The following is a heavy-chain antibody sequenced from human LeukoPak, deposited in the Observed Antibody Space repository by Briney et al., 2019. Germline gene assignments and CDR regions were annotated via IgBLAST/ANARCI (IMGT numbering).Heavy chain of an antibody. D-gene: IGHD4-17*01. Sequence: ASVTVSCKASGYTFTSYGISWVRQAPGQGLEWMGWISAYNGNTNYAQKLQGRVTMTTDTSTSTAYMELRSLRSDDTAVYYCARDVDYGDQYYFDYWGQGTLVTVSS. CDR2: ISAYNGNT. J-gene: IGHJ4*02. V-gene: IGHV1-18*01. CDR3: ARDVDYGDQYYFDY. CDR1: GYTFTSYG.